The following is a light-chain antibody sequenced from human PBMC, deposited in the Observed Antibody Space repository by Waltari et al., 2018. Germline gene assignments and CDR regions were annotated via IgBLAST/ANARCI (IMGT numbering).Light chain of an antibody. J-gene: IGLJ1*01. V-gene: IGLV3-1*01. Sequence: SYELTQPPSVSVSPGQTASITCSGDKLGYKYACWYQQRPGQSPFLVIYENTKRPSGIPERFAGSDSGNTTTLTISGAQAMDEADYYCQAWDSSTGVFGTGTKVTVL. CDR3: QAWDSSTGV. CDR1: KLGYKY. CDR2: ENT.